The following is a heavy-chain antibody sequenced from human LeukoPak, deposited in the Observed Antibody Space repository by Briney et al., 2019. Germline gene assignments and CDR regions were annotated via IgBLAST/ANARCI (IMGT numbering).Heavy chain of an antibody. CDR1: GVSLTTSGVG. D-gene: IGHD1-1*01. Sequence: SGPTLVNPTQTLTLSFTFSGVSLTTSGVGVGWIRQPPGKALEWLALIFWDDDKLYSPSLKSRLTITKDTSKNQVVLTMTNMDPADTATYYCAHRPKDNWSAWGQGTLVTVSS. CDR3: AHRPKDNWSA. V-gene: IGHV2-5*02. CDR2: IFWDDDK. J-gene: IGHJ4*02.